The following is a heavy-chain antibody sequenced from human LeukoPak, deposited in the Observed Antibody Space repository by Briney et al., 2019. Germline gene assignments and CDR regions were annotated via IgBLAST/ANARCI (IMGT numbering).Heavy chain of an antibody. D-gene: IGHD5-18*01. CDR2: IYSGGST. V-gene: IGHV3-53*01. Sequence: GGSLRLSCAASGFIVRNNYMSWVRQAPGKGLEGVSVIYSGGSTYYADSVKGRFTISSDNSKNTLYLQMNSLRAEDTAVYYCARDGGYSYGYGFDYWGQGTLVTVSS. CDR3: ARDGGYSYGYGFDY. J-gene: IGHJ4*02. CDR1: GFIVRNNY.